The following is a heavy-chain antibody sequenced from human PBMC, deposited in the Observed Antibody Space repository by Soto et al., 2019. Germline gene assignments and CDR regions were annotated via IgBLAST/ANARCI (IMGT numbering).Heavy chain of an antibody. V-gene: IGHV3-74*01. CDR3: ARDGLYVSGGPPLDF. CDR2: INSDGSST. D-gene: IGHD5-12*01. CDR1: GFTLSRFY. J-gene: IGHJ4*02. Sequence: EVNLVESGGGSVRPGGSLRLSCEVSGFTLSRFYMHWVRQVPGKGPVWVARINSDGSSTNYADSVKGRFSIVRDSAKNTVFLYMNSLRVEDTGIYYCARDGLYVSGGPPLDFRGQGTLVTVSS.